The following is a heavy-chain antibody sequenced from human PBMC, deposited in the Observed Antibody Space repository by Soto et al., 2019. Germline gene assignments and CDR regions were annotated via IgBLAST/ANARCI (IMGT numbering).Heavy chain of an antibody. CDR3: ARRGSGSYYDY. V-gene: IGHV3-23*01. CDR2: ISGSGGST. J-gene: IGHJ4*02. D-gene: IGHD1-26*01. Sequence: EVQLLESGGGLVQPGGSLRLSCAASGFTFSSYAMRWVRQAPGKGLEWVSAISGSGGSTYYADSVKGRFTISRDNSKNTLYLQMNSLRAGDTAVYYCARRGSGSYYDYWGQGTLVTVSS. CDR1: GFTFSSYA.